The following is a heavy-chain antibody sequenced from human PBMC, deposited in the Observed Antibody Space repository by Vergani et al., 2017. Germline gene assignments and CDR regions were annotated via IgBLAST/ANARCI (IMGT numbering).Heavy chain of an antibody. D-gene: IGHD1-26*01. CDR1: GYNVRGYY. V-gene: IGHV1-2*02. J-gene: IGHJ4*02. Sequence: QVQVVQSGAEVKKPGASVEVSCKISGYNVRGYYIHWARQAPGQGSEWMGWVNPMNGGTNYARKFQGRVSMTGDSSISTGYIELTRLTSDDTAAYYCATESAGYSYWGQGTLVTVSS. CDR3: ATESAGYSY. CDR2: VNPMNGGT.